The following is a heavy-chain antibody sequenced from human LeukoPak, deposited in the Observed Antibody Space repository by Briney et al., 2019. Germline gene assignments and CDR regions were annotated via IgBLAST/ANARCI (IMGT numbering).Heavy chain of an antibody. Sequence: SVKVSCKASGGTFSSYAISWVRQAPGQGLEWMGGIIPIFGTANYAQKFQGRVTITVDESTSTAYMELSSLRSEDTAVYYCAREVYYYDSSAKLGYYFDYWGQGTLVTVSS. CDR1: GGTFSSYA. V-gene: IGHV1-69*13. CDR3: AREVYYYDSSAKLGYYFDY. D-gene: IGHD3-22*01. J-gene: IGHJ4*02. CDR2: IIPIFGTA.